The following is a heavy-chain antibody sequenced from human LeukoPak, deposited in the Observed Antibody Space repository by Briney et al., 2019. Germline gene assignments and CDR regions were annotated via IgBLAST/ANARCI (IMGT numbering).Heavy chain of an antibody. Sequence: RGSLRLSCSASAFTFSSYAMTCVRQAPGKRLEWVSTISGSGGSTYYADSVKGRFTISRDNSKNTLYLQMNSLRADDTAVYYCAKGFGSGSFPTFFGYWGQGTLVTVSS. D-gene: IGHD1-26*01. J-gene: IGHJ4*02. CDR2: ISGSGGST. CDR3: AKGFGSGSFPTFFGY. V-gene: IGHV3-23*01. CDR1: AFTFSSYA.